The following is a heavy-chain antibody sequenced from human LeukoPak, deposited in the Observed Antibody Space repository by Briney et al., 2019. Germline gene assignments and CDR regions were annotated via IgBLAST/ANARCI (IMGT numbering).Heavy chain of an antibody. CDR1: GFTFSGYW. Sequence: HPGGSLRLSCAASGFTFSGYWMSWVRQAPGKGLEWVANIKQDGSEKYYVDSVKGRFTISRDNAKNSLFLQMNSLRAEDTAVYYCARGGAGSYRHYYFDYWGQGTLVTVSS. CDR3: ARGGAGSYRHYYFDY. D-gene: IGHD3-16*02. V-gene: IGHV3-7*02. CDR2: IKQDGSEK. J-gene: IGHJ4*02.